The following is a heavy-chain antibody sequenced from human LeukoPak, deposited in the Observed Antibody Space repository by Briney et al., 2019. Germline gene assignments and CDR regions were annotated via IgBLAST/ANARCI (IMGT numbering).Heavy chain of an antibody. D-gene: IGHD5-18*01. Sequence: SGTLSLTCTVSGGSISSYYWSWIRQPPGKGLEWIGYIYYSGSTNYNPSLKSRVTISVDTSKNQFSLKLSSVTAADTAVYYCARVQGYSYGTLDYWGQGTLVTVSS. V-gene: IGHV4-59*01. CDR1: GGSISSYY. CDR2: IYYSGST. CDR3: ARVQGYSYGTLDY. J-gene: IGHJ4*02.